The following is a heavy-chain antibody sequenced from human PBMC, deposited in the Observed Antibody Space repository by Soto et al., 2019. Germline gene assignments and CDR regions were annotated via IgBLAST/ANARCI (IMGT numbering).Heavy chain of an antibody. J-gene: IGHJ4*02. Sequence: GGSLRLSCAASGFTFSSYAMSWVRQAPGKGLEWVSAISGSGGSTYYADSVKGRFTISRDNSKNTLYLQMNSLRAEDTAVYYCAKDRGRRSIGSGWYPFDYWGQGTLVTVSS. V-gene: IGHV3-23*01. CDR1: GFTFSSYA. CDR2: ISGSGGST. CDR3: AKDRGRRSIGSGWYPFDY. D-gene: IGHD6-19*01.